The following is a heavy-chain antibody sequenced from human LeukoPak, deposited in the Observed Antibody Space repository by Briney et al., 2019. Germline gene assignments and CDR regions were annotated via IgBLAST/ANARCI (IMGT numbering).Heavy chain of an antibody. D-gene: IGHD3-22*01. CDR3: ARAYSGYSIDF. CDR2: IYPSGGGT. J-gene: IGHJ4*02. V-gene: IGHV1-46*01. Sequence: ASVKVSCKAFGYIFTSYYMHWVRQAPGHGLVWMGIIYPSGGGTSYAQKFQGRVTMTRDTSTSTVYMELSSLTSEDTAVYYCARAYSGYSIDFWGQGTLVTVSS. CDR1: GYIFTSYY.